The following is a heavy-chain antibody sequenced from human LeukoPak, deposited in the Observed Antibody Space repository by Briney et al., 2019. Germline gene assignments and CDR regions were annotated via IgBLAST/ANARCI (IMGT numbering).Heavy chain of an antibody. CDR2: MNPNSGNT. J-gene: IGHJ3*02. V-gene: IGHV1-8*01. D-gene: IGHD3-9*01. CDR1: GYTFSSYD. CDR3: AREPQYYDILTGYYPHAFDI. Sequence: GASVKVSCEASGYTFSSYDINWVRQATGQGLEWMGWMNPNSGNTGYAQKFQGRVTMTRNTSISTAYMELSSLRSEDTAVYYCAREPQYYDILTGYYPHAFDIWGQGTMVTVSS.